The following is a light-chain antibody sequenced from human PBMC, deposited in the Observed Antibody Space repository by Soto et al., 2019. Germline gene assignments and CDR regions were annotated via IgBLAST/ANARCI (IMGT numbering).Light chain of an antibody. V-gene: IGKV1-27*01. CDR1: QCINNY. J-gene: IGKJ1*01. CDR2: AAS. Sequence: DIQMTQSPSSLSASVGDRVTISCRASQCINNYLAWYQQKPVKAPKLLIYAASTLQSGVPSRFSGSGSGTDFTLTISSLQPEDVATYYCQKFNSAPWTFGQGTKVDIK. CDR3: QKFNSAPWT.